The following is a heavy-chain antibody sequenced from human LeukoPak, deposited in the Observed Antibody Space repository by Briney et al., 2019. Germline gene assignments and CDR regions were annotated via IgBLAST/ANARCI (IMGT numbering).Heavy chain of an antibody. J-gene: IGHJ4*02. Sequence: PSETLSLTCAVSGGSISSYYWSWIRQPPGKGLEWIGYIYYSGSTNYNPSLKSRVTISVDTSKNQFSLKLSSVTAADTAVYYCARDMRTGTTKAFDYWGQGTLVTVSS. D-gene: IGHD1-7*01. CDR2: IYYSGST. CDR3: ARDMRTGTTKAFDY. CDR1: GGSISSYY. V-gene: IGHV4-59*12.